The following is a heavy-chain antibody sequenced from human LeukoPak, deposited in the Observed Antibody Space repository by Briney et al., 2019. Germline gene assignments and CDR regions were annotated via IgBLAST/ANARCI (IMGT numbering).Heavy chain of an antibody. D-gene: IGHD1-1*01. V-gene: IGHV4-61*02. CDR2: IYTSGST. Sequence: SETLSLTCTVSGGSISSINYYWGWIRQPAGKGLEWIGRIYTSGSTNYNPSLKSRVTISVDTSKNQFSLKLSSVTAADTAVYYCAGVGLEYYYYYMDVWGKGTTVTISS. CDR1: GGSISSINYY. CDR3: AGVGLEYYYYYMDV. J-gene: IGHJ6*03.